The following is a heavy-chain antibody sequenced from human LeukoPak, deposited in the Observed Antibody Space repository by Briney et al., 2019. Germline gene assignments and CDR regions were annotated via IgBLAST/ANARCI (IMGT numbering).Heavy chain of an antibody. Sequence: GGSLRLSCAASGFTFSSYAMNWVRQAPGKGLEWVSAISGSGGSTYYADSVKGRFTISRDNSKNTLYLQMNSLRAEDTAVYSCAPDRTKGFRYWGQGTLVTVSS. CDR3: APDRTKGFRY. D-gene: IGHD3-10*01. J-gene: IGHJ4*02. V-gene: IGHV3-23*01. CDR2: ISGSGGST. CDR1: GFTFSSYA.